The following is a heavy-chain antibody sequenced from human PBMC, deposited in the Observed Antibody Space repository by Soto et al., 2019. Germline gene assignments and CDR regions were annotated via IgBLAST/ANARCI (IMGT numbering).Heavy chain of an antibody. Sequence: GGSLRLSCAASGFTFSSYSMNWVRQAPGKGLEWVSYISSSSGTIYYADSLKGRFTIARDKAKNSLYLQMNSLRAEDTAVYYCARDSKDCSGGSCYAGYFFDYWGQGTLVTVSS. CDR2: ISSSSGTI. V-gene: IGHV3-48*01. D-gene: IGHD2-15*01. J-gene: IGHJ4*02. CDR3: ARDSKDCSGGSCYAGYFFDY. CDR1: GFTFSSYS.